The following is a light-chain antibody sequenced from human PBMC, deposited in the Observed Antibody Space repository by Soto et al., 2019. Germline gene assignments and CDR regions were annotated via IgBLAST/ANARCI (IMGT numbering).Light chain of an antibody. V-gene: IGKV3-20*01. CDR2: GTS. CDR3: QHFGTTPWT. J-gene: IGKJ1*01. Sequence: DIVLTQSPGTLSVSPGERATLSCRASQSFSSNSLAWYQQKPGQAPRLLIYGTSSRDTGVPDRFSGSGSGTDFTLTINRLEPEDFAVYYCQHFGTTPWTFGQGTKVEIK. CDR1: QSFSSNS.